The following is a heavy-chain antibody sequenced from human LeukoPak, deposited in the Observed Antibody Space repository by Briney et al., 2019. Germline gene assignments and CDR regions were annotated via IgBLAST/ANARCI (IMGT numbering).Heavy chain of an antibody. CDR2: INPNSGGT. CDR1: GYTFTGYY. D-gene: IGHD4-11*01. J-gene: IGHJ4*02. CDR3: ARDAIVRDYSNSDY. Sequence: ASVKVTCKASGYTFTGYYIHWVRQAPGQGLEWMGWINPNSGGTNYAQKFQGRVTMTRDTSISTAYMELSRLTSDDTAVYDCARDAIVRDYSNSDYWGQGTLVTVSS. V-gene: IGHV1-2*02.